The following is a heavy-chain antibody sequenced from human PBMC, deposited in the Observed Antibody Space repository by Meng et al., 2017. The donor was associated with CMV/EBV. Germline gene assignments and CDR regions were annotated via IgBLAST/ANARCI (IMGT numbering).Heavy chain of an antibody. CDR1: GCPLTTSGVR. D-gene: IGHD4-17*01. CDR2: IYWDDDK. J-gene: IGHJ4*02. V-gene: IGHV2-5*02. Sequence: HIPLKESGPPLVIPTQTLTLTCSFSGCPLTTSGVRVGWIRQPPGKPLEWLALIYWDDDKRYSPSLKSRLTITKDTSKNQVVLTMTNMDPVDTATYYCARGGLRGFDYWGQGTLVTVSS. CDR3: ARGGLRGFDY.